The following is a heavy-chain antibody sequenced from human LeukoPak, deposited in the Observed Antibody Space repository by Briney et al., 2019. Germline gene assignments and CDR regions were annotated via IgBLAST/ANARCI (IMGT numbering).Heavy chain of an antibody. CDR2: IHTSGST. CDR3: VTDDGGY. Sequence: SETLSLTCTVCGGFSSNSYWSWLRQPSGKGLEWIGRIHTSGSTNYNPSLNHRLTMSIDAPKNQISLRLSSVTAADTAIYYCVTDDGGYWGQGTLVTVSS. D-gene: IGHD3-16*01. CDR1: GGFSSNSY. V-gene: IGHV4-4*07. J-gene: IGHJ4*02.